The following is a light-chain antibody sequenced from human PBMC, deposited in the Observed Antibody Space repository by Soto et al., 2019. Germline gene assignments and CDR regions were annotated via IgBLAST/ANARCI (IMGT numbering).Light chain of an antibody. CDR1: QSVSSD. V-gene: IGKV3-11*01. Sequence: EIEISQASSSLSVSPGERATLSSRASQSVSSDLAWYQQKPGQAPRLLIYGASNRATGIPARFSGSGSGTDFTLTISSLEPEDFAVYYCQQRSTWARTFGQGTRVEIK. CDR3: QQRSTWART. J-gene: IGKJ5*01. CDR2: GAS.